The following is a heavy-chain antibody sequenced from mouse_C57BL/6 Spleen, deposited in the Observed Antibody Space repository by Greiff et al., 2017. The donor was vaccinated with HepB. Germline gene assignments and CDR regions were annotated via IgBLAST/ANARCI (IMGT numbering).Heavy chain of an antibody. J-gene: IGHJ3*01. CDR1: GYTFTSYW. Sequence: QVQLQQPGAELVKPGASVKMSCKASGYTFTSYWITWVKQRPGQGLEWIGDIYPGSGSTNYNEKFKSKATLTVDTSSSTAYMQLSSLTSEDSAVYYCARERDGNYGFAYWGQGTLVTVSA. CDR2: IYPGSGST. V-gene: IGHV1-55*01. CDR3: ARERDGNYGFAY. D-gene: IGHD2-1*01.